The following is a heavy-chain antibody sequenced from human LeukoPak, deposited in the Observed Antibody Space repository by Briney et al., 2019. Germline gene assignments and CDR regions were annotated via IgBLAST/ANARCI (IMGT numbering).Heavy chain of an antibody. V-gene: IGHV4-4*08. CDR3: ARRNDFDI. CDR2: IYSSETT. CDR1: GGSITGYH. J-gene: IGHJ3*02. Sequence: SETLSLTCTVSGGSITGYHWSWIRQPPGKGLEWIGYIYSSETTNYKPSLKSRVTISADTSKNQFSLKLTSVTAADTAIYYCARRNDFDISGQGTMVTVSS.